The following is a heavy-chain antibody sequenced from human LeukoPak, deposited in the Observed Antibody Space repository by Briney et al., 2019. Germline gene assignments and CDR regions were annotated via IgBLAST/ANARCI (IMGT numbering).Heavy chain of an antibody. CDR3: ARNLIL. Sequence: SETLSLTCTVSGGSISSGSYYWSWIRQPAGKGLEWIGRIYTSGSTNYNPSLKSRVTISVDTSKNQFSLKLSSVTAADTAVYYCARNLILWGQGTLFTVSS. D-gene: IGHD2-8*01. CDR1: GGSISSGSYY. CDR2: IYTSGST. V-gene: IGHV4-61*02. J-gene: IGHJ4*02.